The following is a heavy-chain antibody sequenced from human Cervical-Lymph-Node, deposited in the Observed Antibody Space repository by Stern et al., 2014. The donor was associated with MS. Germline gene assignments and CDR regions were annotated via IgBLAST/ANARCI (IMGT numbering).Heavy chain of an antibody. CDR3: ASGTRSSWYFDF. Sequence: VQLGESGAEVKKPGSSMKVSCKASGGTFSSDAIGWVRQAPGQGLEWMGGIIPIFETANYAQKFQGRVTITADQSTKTAYLELSSLTSGDTAMYFCASGTRSSWYFDFWGQGTLVTVST. J-gene: IGHJ4*02. CDR2: IIPIFETA. CDR1: GGTFSSDA. V-gene: IGHV1-69*01. D-gene: IGHD6-13*01.